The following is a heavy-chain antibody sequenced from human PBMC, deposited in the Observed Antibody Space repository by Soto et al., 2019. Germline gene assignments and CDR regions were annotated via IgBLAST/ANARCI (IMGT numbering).Heavy chain of an antibody. Sequence: GGSLRLSCAASGFSFVNYAMSWVRQAPGKGLEWVSGLSGSGTSTYYADSVKGRFTISRDNSRDTLFLQMNSLTADDTAVYYCAKATTNGGWFNPFDSWGQGALVTVSS. D-gene: IGHD6-19*01. CDR2: LSGSGTST. J-gene: IGHJ4*02. CDR1: GFSFVNYA. V-gene: IGHV3-23*01. CDR3: AKATTNGGWFNPFDS.